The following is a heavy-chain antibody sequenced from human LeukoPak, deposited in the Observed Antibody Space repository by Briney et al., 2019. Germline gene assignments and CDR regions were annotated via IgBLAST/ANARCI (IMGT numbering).Heavy chain of an antibody. D-gene: IGHD4-23*01. CDR1: GFTFSTYG. CDR3: VKDRNSPLWSFDS. V-gene: IGHV3-23*01. Sequence: PGGSLRLSCVGSGFTFSTYGMSWVRQTPGKGLEWVAGISINPDNTYYIDSVQGRFTISRDNSKNTLYLQMDSLRADDTAIYYCVKDRNSPLWSFDSWGQGTLVTVSS. J-gene: IGHJ4*02. CDR2: ISINPDNT.